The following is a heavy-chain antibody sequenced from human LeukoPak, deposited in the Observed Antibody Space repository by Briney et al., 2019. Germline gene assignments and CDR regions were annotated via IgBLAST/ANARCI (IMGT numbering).Heavy chain of an antibody. CDR2: INHSGST. D-gene: IGHD4-17*01. CDR1: GGSFSGYY. CDR3: ARSVDYGDYVGAFDI. Sequence: PSETLSLTCAVYGGSFSGYYWSRIRQPPGKGLEWIGEINHSGSTNYNPSLKSRVTISVDTSKNQFSLKLSSVTAADTAVYYCARSVDYGDYVGAFDIWGQGTMVTVSS. J-gene: IGHJ3*02. V-gene: IGHV4-34*01.